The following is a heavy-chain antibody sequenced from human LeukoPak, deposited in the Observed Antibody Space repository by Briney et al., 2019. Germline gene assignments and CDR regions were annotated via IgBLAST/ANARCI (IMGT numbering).Heavy chain of an antibody. CDR3: ARGSGTYSEFDY. CDR2: MNPNNGKT. Sequence: ASVKVSCKTSGYTFTSYHINWVRQATGQGLEWMGWMNPNNGKTVLAQNFQGRVIMTRSTSLTTAYMELSSLTSEDTAVYYCARGSGTYSEFDYWGQGTLVTVSS. CDR1: GYTFTSYH. D-gene: IGHD1-26*01. J-gene: IGHJ4*02. V-gene: IGHV1-8*01.